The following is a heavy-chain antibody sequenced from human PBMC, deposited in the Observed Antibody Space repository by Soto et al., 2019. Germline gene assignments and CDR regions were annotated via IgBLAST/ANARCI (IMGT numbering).Heavy chain of an antibody. Sequence: SETLSLTCAVSGGSIISSNWWSCVRQPPGKGLEWIGEIYHSGSTNYNPSLKSRVTISVDKSKNQFSLKLSSVTAADTAVYYCARALGAMVRGVGRAYYFDYWGQGTLVTVSS. D-gene: IGHD3-10*01. CDR3: ARALGAMVRGVGRAYYFDY. CDR1: GGSIISSNW. V-gene: IGHV4-4*02. J-gene: IGHJ4*02. CDR2: IYHSGST.